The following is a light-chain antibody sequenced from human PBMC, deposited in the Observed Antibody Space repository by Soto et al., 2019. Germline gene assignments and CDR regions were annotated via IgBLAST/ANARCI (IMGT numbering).Light chain of an antibody. Sequence: DIVLTQSPGTLSLSPGERATLSFRASQTVSSSYLAWYQQKPGQAPRLLISGAATRATGIPARFSGRGSGTEFTLTVSSLQSEDFAVYYCQQYNNWPTFGQGTKVDIK. J-gene: IGKJ1*01. CDR3: QQYNNWPT. V-gene: IGKV3-15*01. CDR2: GAA. CDR1: QTVSSSY.